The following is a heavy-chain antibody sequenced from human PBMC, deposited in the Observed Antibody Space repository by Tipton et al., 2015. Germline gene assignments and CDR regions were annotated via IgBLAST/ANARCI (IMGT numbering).Heavy chain of an antibody. D-gene: IGHD3-9*01. V-gene: IGHV4-38-2*02. CDR2: ISHSGNT. CDR3: ACQDYDILTRDYQTVDY. CDR1: TYSISRDSY. Sequence: TLSLACTISTYSISRDSYWGWIRQPPGKGLEWIGSISHSGNTYYNPSLKSRVTISVDTSKNQFSLRVRSVTAADTAVYYCACQDYDILTRDYQTVDYWGQGTLVTVSS. J-gene: IGHJ4*02.